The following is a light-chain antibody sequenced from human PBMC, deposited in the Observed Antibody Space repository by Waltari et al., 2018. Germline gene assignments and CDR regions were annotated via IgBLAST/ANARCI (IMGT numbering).Light chain of an antibody. Sequence: DIQMTQSPSSLSASVGDKVTITCRASQSITLYVDWYQQKPGKAPKLLIYAASTLQTGVPSRFSGSGSGTEFTVTISSVQSEDFATYYCQQCYKTPYTFGQGTKLEI. V-gene: IGKV1-39*01. CDR3: QQCYKTPYT. J-gene: IGKJ2*01. CDR2: AAS. CDR1: QSITLY.